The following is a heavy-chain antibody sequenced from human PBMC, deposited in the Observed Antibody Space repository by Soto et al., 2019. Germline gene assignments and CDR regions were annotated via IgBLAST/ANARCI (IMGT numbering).Heavy chain of an antibody. Sequence: VQLLESGGGLVQPGGSLRLSCTASGFTFCDHAMTWVRQAPGKGLEWVSGISGGGSGAYYADSVKGRFTVSRANSKNTLFLQMDSLRAEDTAVYYCAIDLWWYTHWGQGTLVTVSS. CDR3: AIDLWWYTH. CDR2: ISGGGSGA. CDR1: GFTFCDHA. D-gene: IGHD2-15*01. J-gene: IGHJ4*02. V-gene: IGHV3-23*01.